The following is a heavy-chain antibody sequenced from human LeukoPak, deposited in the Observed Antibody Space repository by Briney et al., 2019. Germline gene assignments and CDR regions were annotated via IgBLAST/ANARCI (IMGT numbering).Heavy chain of an antibody. D-gene: IGHD5-24*01. CDR2: LNPNSGDT. V-gene: IGHV1-2*02. CDR1: GYTFTDYY. CDR3: ARGRNIEMTSMSGGIDY. J-gene: IGHJ4*02. Sequence: GASVTVSCKASGYTFTDYYMHWVRQAPGQGLEWMGWLNPNSGDTNYAQKFHGRVSMTRDTSISTAYMDLSDLRSDDTAVYYCARGRNIEMTSMSGGIDYGGQGTLGTVS.